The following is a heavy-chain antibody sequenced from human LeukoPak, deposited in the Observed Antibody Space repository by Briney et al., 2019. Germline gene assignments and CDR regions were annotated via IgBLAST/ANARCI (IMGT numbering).Heavy chain of an antibody. Sequence: GGSLRLSCAASGFTFSSYNMNWVRQAPGKGLEWVSSISSSSSYIYYADSVKGRFTISRDNAKNSLYLQMNSLRVEDTAVYYCARRAGAYSHPYDYWGQGTLVTVSS. V-gene: IGHV3-21*04. CDR2: ISSSSSYI. CDR3: ARRAGAYSHPYDY. D-gene: IGHD4/OR15-4a*01. J-gene: IGHJ4*02. CDR1: GFTFSSYN.